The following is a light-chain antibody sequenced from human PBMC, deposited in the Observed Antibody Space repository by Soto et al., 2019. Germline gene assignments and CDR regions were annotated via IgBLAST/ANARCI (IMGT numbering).Light chain of an antibody. V-gene: IGKV3-20*01. CDR2: GAS. J-gene: IGKJ2*01. Sequence: EVVLTQSPGTLSLSPGESATLSCRASQSVYINSLAWYQHKRGWAPRLLIYGASTRATAVPDRFTGSGSGTDFALTISSLEPEDAAVYYCQQYGDSPFTFGPGTNLDIK. CDR1: QSVYINS. CDR3: QQYGDSPFT.